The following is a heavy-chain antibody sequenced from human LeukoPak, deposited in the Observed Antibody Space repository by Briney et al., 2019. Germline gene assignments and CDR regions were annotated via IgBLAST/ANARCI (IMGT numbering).Heavy chain of an antibody. CDR2: ISYDGSNK. Sequence: GRSLRLSCAASGFTFSSYGMHWVRQAPGKGLEWVAVISYDGSNKYYADSVKGRFTISRDNSKNTLYLQMNSLRAEDTAVYYCAKDLATRTTAPGGYFDYWGQGTLVTVSS. J-gene: IGHJ4*02. CDR3: AKDLATRTTAPGGYFDY. V-gene: IGHV3-30*18. CDR1: GFTFSSYG. D-gene: IGHD5-12*01.